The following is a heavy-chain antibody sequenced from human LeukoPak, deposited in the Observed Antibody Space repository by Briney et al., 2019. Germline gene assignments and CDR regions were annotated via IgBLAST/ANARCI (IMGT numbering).Heavy chain of an antibody. J-gene: IGHJ4*02. V-gene: IGHV3-30*02. CDR3: AKDDAWLRFGE. CDR2: IRYDGTNK. Sequence: GGSLRLSCAASGFTFSSYGMHWVRQAPGKGLEWVAFIRYDGTNKYYADSVKGRFTISRDNSKNTLYLEVISLTAEDTAVYYCAKDDAWLRFGEWSQGTLVTVSS. CDR1: GFTFSSYG. D-gene: IGHD3-10*01.